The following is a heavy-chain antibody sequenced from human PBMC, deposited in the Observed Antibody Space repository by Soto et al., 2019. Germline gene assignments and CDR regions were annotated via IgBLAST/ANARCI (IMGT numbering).Heavy chain of an antibody. D-gene: IGHD2-21*02. CDR3: ASKAACGGDCYAFDS. V-gene: IGHV1-69*06. CDR2: IIPIFGTA. J-gene: IGHJ4*02. Sequence: QVYLVQSGAEVKKPGSSVKISCKASGCIFSSNTINWVRQAAGRGLEGMGGIIPIFGTANYAEKFQGRVTITADKSTKTDYMELTSLTSEHTSVYYCASKAACGGDCYAFDSWGQGTLVTVSS. CDR1: GCIFSSNT.